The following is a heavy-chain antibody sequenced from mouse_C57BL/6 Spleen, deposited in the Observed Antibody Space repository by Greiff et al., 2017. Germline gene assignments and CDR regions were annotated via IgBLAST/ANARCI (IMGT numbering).Heavy chain of an antibody. J-gene: IGHJ2*01. Sequence: EVQLQQSGPELVKPGASVKISCKASGYTFTDYYMNWVKQSHGKSLEWIGDINPNNGGTSYNQKFKGKATLTVDKSSSTAYMELRSLTSEDSAVYYCARKGDSLFDYWGQGTTRTVSS. V-gene: IGHV1-26*01. CDR2: INPNNGGT. CDR1: GYTFTDYY. CDR3: ARKGDSLFDY.